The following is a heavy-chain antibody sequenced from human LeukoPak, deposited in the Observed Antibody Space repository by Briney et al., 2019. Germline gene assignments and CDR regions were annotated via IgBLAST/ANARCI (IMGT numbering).Heavy chain of an antibody. CDR3: ARSSGCIDY. V-gene: IGHV1-46*01. J-gene: IGHJ4*02. CDR2: INPSGGST. CDR1: GYTFTSYY. Sequence: ASVKVSRKASGYTFTSYYIHWVRQAPGQGLEWMGIINPSGGSTTYAQKFQGRVTMTRGTSTSTVYTELSSLRSEDTAVYYCARSSGCIDYWGQGALVTVSS. D-gene: IGHD6-19*01.